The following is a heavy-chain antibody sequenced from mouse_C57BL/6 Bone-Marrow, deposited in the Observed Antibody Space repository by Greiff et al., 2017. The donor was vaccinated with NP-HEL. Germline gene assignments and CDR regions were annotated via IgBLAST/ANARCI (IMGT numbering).Heavy chain of an antibody. J-gene: IGHJ3*01. Sequence: DVQLQESGPGLVKPSQSLSLTCSVTGYSITSGYYWNWIRQFPGNKLEWMGYISYDGSNNYNPSLKNRISITRDTSKNQFFLKLNSVTTEDTATYYCARADYYDYDKAWFAYWGQGTLVTVSA. V-gene: IGHV3-6*01. D-gene: IGHD2-4*01. CDR2: ISYDGSN. CDR3: ARADYYDYDKAWFAY. CDR1: GYSITSGYY.